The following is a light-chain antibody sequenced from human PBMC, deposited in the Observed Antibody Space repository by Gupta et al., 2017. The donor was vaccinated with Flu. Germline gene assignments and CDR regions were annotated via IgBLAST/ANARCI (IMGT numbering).Light chain of an antibody. CDR3: GTWDSSLSAEV. CDR1: SSNIENNY. V-gene: IGLV1-51*01. Sequence: QSVLTQPPSVSAAPGQKVTISCSGSSSNIENNYVAWYQQFSGTAPKLLIYNNNKRPSGIPDRFSGSKSGTSATLGINGLQTGDEADYYCGTWDSSLSAEVFGTGPKLTVL. CDR2: NNN. J-gene: IGLJ1*01.